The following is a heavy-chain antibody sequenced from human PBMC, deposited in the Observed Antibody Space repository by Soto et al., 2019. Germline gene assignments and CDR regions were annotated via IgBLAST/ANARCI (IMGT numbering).Heavy chain of an antibody. Sequence: QVQLQQWGAGLLKPSETLSLTCAVYGGSFSGYYWSWIRQPPGKGLEWIGEINHSGSTNYNPSLKSRVTISVDTSKNQFSLKLSSVTAADTAVYYCARYVDDHVWGSYRSLDYWGQGTLVTVSS. V-gene: IGHV4-34*01. CDR2: INHSGST. D-gene: IGHD3-16*02. CDR1: GGSFSGYY. CDR3: ARYVDDHVWGSYRSLDY. J-gene: IGHJ4*02.